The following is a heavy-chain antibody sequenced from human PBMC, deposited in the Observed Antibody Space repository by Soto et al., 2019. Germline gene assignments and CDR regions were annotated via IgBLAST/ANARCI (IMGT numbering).Heavy chain of an antibody. Sequence: SETLSLTCAVYGGSFSGYYWSWIRQPLGKGLEWIGEINHSGSTNYNPSLKSRVTISVDTSKNQFSLKLSSVTAADTAVYYCARAPVSVVVPPTLLAYWGQGTLVTVSS. J-gene: IGHJ4*02. CDR1: GGSFSGYY. D-gene: IGHD2-15*01. V-gene: IGHV4-34*01. CDR2: INHSGST. CDR3: ARAPVSVVVPPTLLAY.